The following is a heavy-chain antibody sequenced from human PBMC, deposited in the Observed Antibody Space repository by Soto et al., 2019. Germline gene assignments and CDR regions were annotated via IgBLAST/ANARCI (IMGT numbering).Heavy chain of an antibody. Sequence: GESLKISCKGSGYSFTSYWIGWVRQMPGKGLEWMGTIYPGDSDTRYSPSFQGQVTISVDKSITTAYLQWSSLTASDTAMYYCGRGRDWGPLHADFGCGGDCYPGFDSWGQGTLVTVSS. V-gene: IGHV5-51*01. CDR2: IYPGDSDT. J-gene: IGHJ5*01. CDR3: GRGRDWGPLHADFGCGGDCYPGFDS. D-gene: IGHD2-21*02. CDR1: GYSFTSYW.